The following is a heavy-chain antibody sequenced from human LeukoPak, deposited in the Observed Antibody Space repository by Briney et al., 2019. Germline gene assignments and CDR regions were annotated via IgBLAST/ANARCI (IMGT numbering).Heavy chain of an antibody. CDR2: INHSGST. D-gene: IGHD6-13*01. J-gene: IGHJ4*02. Sequence: TSETLSLTCAVYGGSFSGYYWSWIRQPPGKGLEWIGEINHSGSTNYNPSLKSRVTISVDTSKNQFSLKLSSVTAADTAVYYCARGSRWYLYWGQGTLVTVSS. CDR1: GGSFSGYY. V-gene: IGHV4-34*01. CDR3: ARGSRWYLY.